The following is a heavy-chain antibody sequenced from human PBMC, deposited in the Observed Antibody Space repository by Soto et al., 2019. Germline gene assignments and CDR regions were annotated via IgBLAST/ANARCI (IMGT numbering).Heavy chain of an antibody. CDR3: ARRERYYGSPGWFDP. V-gene: IGHV4-39*01. CDR2: VYHNENT. CDR1: GGSINDFAYY. D-gene: IGHD3-16*01. Sequence: SETLSLACTVSGGSINDFAYYWGWIRQAPGKGLEWIGTVYHNENTYYNPSLKSRITISADTSKNQFSLNLRSVTAADTAIYFCARRERYYGSPGWFDPWGQGPLVTVS. J-gene: IGHJ5*02.